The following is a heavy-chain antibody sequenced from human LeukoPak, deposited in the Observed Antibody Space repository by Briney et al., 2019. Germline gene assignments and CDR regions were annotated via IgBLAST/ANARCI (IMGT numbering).Heavy chain of an antibody. V-gene: IGHV3-23*01. CDR3: AKGYCTNGVCSSLYNWFDP. CDR2: ISGSGDST. CDR1: GFSFSSYA. Sequence: GGSQRLSCAASGFSFSSYAMSWVRQAPGKGLECVSIISGSGDSTYYADSVKGRFIISTDNSKSTLYLQMSSLRAEDTAVYYCAKGYCTNGVCSSLYNWFDPWGQGTLVTVSS. J-gene: IGHJ5*02. D-gene: IGHD2-8*01.